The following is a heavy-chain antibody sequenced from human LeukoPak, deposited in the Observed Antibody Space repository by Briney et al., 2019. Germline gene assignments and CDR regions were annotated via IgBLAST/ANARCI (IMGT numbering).Heavy chain of an antibody. CDR3: ARDSYSYGPNWYFDL. J-gene: IGHJ2*01. Sequence: SETLSLTCIVSGGSISSSSYYWGWIRQPPGKGLEWIGYIYYSGSTNYNPSLKSRVTISVDTSKNQFSLKLSSVTAADTAVYYCARDSYSYGPNWYFDLWGRGTLVTVSS. D-gene: IGHD5-18*01. CDR2: IYYSGST. V-gene: IGHV4-61*01. CDR1: GGSISSSSYY.